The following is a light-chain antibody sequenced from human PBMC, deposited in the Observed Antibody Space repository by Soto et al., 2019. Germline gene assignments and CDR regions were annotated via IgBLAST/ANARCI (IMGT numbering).Light chain of an antibody. CDR2: LGS. J-gene: IGKJ5*01. CDR1: HSLLYSNAYNY. V-gene: IGKV2-28*01. Sequence: EIVMSQSPLSLSVTPGEPASFSCRSSHSLLYSNAYNYLDWYLQKPGQSQQLLIYLGSHRASGVPDRFSGSGSGTNFTLKISRVEAEDVGVYYCMQGLENLTFGQGTRLEI. CDR3: MQGLENLT.